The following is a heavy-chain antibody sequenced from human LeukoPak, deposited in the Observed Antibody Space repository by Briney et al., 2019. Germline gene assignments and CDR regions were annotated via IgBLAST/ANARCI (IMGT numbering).Heavy chain of an antibody. Sequence: SVKVSCKASGGTFSSYAISWVRQAPGRGLEWMGGIIPIFGTANYAQKFQGRVTITTDESTSTAYMELSSLRSEDTAVYYCARVGCSSTSCYPENWFDPWGQGTLVTVSS. D-gene: IGHD2-2*01. CDR3: ARVGCSSTSCYPENWFDP. CDR2: IIPIFGTA. J-gene: IGHJ5*02. V-gene: IGHV1-69*05. CDR1: GGTFSSYA.